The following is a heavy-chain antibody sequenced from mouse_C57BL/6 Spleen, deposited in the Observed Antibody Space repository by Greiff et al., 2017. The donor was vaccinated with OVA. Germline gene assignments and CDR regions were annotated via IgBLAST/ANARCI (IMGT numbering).Heavy chain of an antibody. Sequence: EVKVVESGGGLVKPGGSLKLSCAASGFTFSDYGMHWVRQAPEKGLEWVAYISSGSSTIYYADTVKGRFTISRDNAKNTLFLQMTSLRSEDTAMYYCGRNGYYDYSYYAMDYWGQGTSVTVSS. V-gene: IGHV5-17*01. CDR3: GRNGYYDYSYYAMDY. CDR2: ISSGSSTI. CDR1: GFTFSDYG. J-gene: IGHJ4*01. D-gene: IGHD2-4*01.